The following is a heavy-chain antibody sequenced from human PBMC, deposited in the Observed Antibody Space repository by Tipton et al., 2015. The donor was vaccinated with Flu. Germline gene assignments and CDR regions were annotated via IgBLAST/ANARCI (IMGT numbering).Heavy chain of an antibody. Sequence: TLSLTCTVSGDSISSYYWSWIRQPAGKGLEWLGRIYTSGSTNYNPSLKSRVTMSGDTSKNQFSLKLSSVTAADTAVYYCAREKDSSGSEYFQHWGQGTLVTVSS. CDR2: IYTSGST. J-gene: IGHJ1*01. CDR1: GDSISSYY. D-gene: IGHD6-19*01. CDR3: AREKDSSGSEYFQH. V-gene: IGHV4-4*07.